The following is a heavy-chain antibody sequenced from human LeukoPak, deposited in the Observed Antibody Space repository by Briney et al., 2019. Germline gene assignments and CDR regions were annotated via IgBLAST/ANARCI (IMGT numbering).Heavy chain of an antibody. V-gene: IGHV3-30*02. D-gene: IGHD6-13*01. CDR1: GFTFSSYG. CDR2: IRYDGSNK. CDR3: AKEKTGYSSSWYEFDY. J-gene: IGHJ4*02. Sequence: GGSLRLSCAASGFTFSSYGMHWVRQAPGKGLEWVAFIRYDGSNKYYADSVKGRFTISRDNSKNTLYLQMNSLRAEDTAVYYCAKEKTGYSSSWYEFDYWGQGTPVTVSS.